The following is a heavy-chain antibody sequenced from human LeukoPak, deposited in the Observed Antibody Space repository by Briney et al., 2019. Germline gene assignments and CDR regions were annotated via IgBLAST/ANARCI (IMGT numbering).Heavy chain of an antibody. CDR2: INHSGST. Sequence: SETLSLTCAVYGGAFSGYYWSWIRQPPGKGLEWIGEINHSGSTNYNPSLKTRVTISVDTSKNQFSLNLSSVTAADTAVYYCARSFDTGSYYFDYWGQGTLVTVSS. D-gene: IGHD1-26*01. J-gene: IGHJ4*02. CDR3: ARSFDTGSYYFDY. V-gene: IGHV4-34*01. CDR1: GGAFSGYY.